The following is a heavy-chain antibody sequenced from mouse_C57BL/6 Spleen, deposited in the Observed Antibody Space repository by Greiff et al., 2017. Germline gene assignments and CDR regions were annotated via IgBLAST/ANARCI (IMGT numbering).Heavy chain of an antibody. J-gene: IGHJ3*01. V-gene: IGHV5-4*01. Sequence: EVQVVESGGGLVKPGGSLKLSCAASGFTFSSYAMSWVRQTPEKRLEWVATISDGGSYTYYPDNVKGRFTISRDNAKNNLYLQMSHLKSEDTAMYYCAREGSSGLFAYWGQGTLVTVSA. CDR2: ISDGGSYT. CDR3: AREGSSGLFAY. CDR1: GFTFSSYA. D-gene: IGHD3-2*02.